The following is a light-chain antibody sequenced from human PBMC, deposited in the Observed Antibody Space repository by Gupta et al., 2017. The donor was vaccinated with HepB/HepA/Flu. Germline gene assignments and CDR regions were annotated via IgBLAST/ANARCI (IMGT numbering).Light chain of an antibody. V-gene: IGKV1-39*01. CDR3: QQSESAPPNT. CDR1: QSIATY. J-gene: IGKJ4*01. CDR2: GAS. Sequence: DIQMTQSPSSLSAAVGDRVTITCRASQSIATYLNWYQHKAGRASTLLIFGASNLESGVPSRFSGNEYGTHFTLTISGRQPADFAFYHRQQSESAPPNTFGGGTKVEV.